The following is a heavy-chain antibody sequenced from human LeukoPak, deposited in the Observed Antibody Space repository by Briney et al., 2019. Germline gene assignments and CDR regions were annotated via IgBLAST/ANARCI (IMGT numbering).Heavy chain of an antibody. J-gene: IGHJ4*02. V-gene: IGHV3-21*01. CDR1: GFTFSSYS. D-gene: IGHD3-10*01. Sequence: PGRSLRLSCAASGFTFSSYSMNWVPQAPGKGLEWVSSISSSSSYIYYADSVKGRFTISRDNAKNSLYLQMNSLRAEDTAVYYCASFTGGGYWGQGTLVTVSS. CDR2: ISSSSSYI. CDR3: ASFTGGGY.